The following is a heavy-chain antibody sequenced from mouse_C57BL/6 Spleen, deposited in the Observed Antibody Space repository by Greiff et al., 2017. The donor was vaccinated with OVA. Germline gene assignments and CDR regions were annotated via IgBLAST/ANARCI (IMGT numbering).Heavy chain of an antibody. V-gene: IGHV5-6*01. J-gene: IGHJ4*01. CDR3: ARHDGNYGGRNAMDY. Sequence: EVKLQESGGDLVKPGGSLKLSCAASGFTFSSYGMSWVRQTPDKRLEWVATISSGGSYTYYPDSVKGRFTISRDNAKNTLYLQMSSLKSEDTAMYYCARHDGNYGGRNAMDYWGQGTSVTVSS. CDR2: ISSGGSYT. CDR1: GFTFSSYG. D-gene: IGHD2-1*01.